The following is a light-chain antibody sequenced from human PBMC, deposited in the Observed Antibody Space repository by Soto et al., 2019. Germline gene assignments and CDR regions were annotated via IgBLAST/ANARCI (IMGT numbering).Light chain of an antibody. J-gene: IGLJ1*01. CDR2: EVS. CDR1: SSDVGGYNY. CDR3: SAYTSSSTLEV. V-gene: IGLV2-14*01. Sequence: QSVLTQPASVSGSPGQSMTISCTGTSSDVGGYNYVSWYQQHPGKAPKLMIYEVSNRPSGVSNRFSGSTSCNTASLTISGLQAEDEADYYCSAYTSSSTLEVFGTGTKVTVL.